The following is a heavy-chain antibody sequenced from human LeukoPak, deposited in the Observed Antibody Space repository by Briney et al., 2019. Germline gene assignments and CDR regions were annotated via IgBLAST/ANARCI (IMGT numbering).Heavy chain of an antibody. CDR2: MNPNSGDT. Sequence: ASVKVSCRASGCTFTNYDISWVRQAPGQGFEWLGWMNPNSGDTGYAQDFQGRVTITSDTYTSTAYMELSSLRSEDTAVYYCARVRTVVTALVYYFDYWGQGTLVTVS. D-gene: IGHD2-21*02. V-gene: IGHV1-8*03. CDR1: GCTFTNYD. CDR3: ARVRTVVTALVYYFDY. J-gene: IGHJ4*02.